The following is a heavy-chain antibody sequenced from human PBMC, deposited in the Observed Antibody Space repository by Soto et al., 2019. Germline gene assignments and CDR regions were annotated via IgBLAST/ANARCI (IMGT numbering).Heavy chain of an antibody. CDR3: ARVPGLGDYGVVWFDP. CDR1: GYTFTSYG. D-gene: IGHD4-17*01. Sequence: ASVKVSCKASGYTFTSYGISWVRQAPGQGLEWMGWISAYNGNTNYAQKLQGRVTMTTDTSTSTAYMELRSLRSDDTAVYYCARVPGLGDYGVVWFDPWGQGTLVTVSS. CDR2: ISAYNGNT. V-gene: IGHV1-18*01. J-gene: IGHJ5*02.